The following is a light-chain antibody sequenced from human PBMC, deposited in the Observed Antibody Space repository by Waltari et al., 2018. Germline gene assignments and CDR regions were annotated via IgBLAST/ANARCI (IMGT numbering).Light chain of an antibody. Sequence: ILTQSPGTLSLSPGERATLSCRASQSLTKRYLAWYQQKPGQAPRLLIYGASSRAAGIPDRFSGSGSGTDFTLTISRLEPEVFAVYYCQQYGSSVLYTFGQGTKLEIK. V-gene: IGKV3-20*01. CDR1: QSLTKRY. CDR3: QQYGSSVLYT. CDR2: GAS. J-gene: IGKJ2*01.